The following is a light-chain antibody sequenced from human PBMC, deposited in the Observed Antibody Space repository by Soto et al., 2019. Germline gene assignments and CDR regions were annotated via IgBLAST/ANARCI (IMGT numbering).Light chain of an antibody. CDR3: CSYGGSSAFNI. CDR2: DVT. J-gene: IGLJ2*01. CDR1: SRHVGGYNY. Sequence: QSALTQPRSVSGSPGQSVTISCTGTSRHVGGYNYVSWYQQHPGKAPKLLIYDVTKRPSGVPDRFSASKSDNTASLTISGLQAEDEADYYCCSYGGSSAFNIFGGGTQLTVL. V-gene: IGLV2-11*01.